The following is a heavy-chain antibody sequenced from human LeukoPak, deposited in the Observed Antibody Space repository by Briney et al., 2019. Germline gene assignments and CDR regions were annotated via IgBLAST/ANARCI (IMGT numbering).Heavy chain of an antibody. Sequence: SETLSLTCTVSGCSVSSGSYYWSWIRQPPGKGLEWIGYIYYSGSTNYNPSLKSRVTISVDTSKNQFSLKLSSVTAADTAVYYCARGGYSSSSWGQGTLVTVSS. J-gene: IGHJ4*02. V-gene: IGHV4-61*01. CDR3: ARGGYSSSS. D-gene: IGHD6-6*01. CDR1: GCSVSSGSYY. CDR2: IYYSGST.